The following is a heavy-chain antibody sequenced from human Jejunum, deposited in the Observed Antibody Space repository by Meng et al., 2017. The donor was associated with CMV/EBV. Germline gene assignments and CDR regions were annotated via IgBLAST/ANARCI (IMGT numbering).Heavy chain of an antibody. CDR3: ARGYNYNMDV. CDR1: GFIFSDSW. CDR2: IKGDGSAK. V-gene: IGHV3-7*01. J-gene: IGHJ6*02. Sequence: SCAASGFIFSDSWMSWVRQAPGKGLEWVANIKGDGSAKYSADSVKGRFTIFRDNAKNTLYLQMNSLRAEDTAVYYCARGYNYNMDVWGQGTTVTVSS.